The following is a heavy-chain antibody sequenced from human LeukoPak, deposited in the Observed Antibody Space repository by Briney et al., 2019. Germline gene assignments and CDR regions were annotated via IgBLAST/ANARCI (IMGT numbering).Heavy chain of an antibody. CDR3: ARETTVTSGFDY. J-gene: IGHJ4*02. CDR1: GFTVSSNY. Sequence: GGSLRLSCAASGFTVSSNYMSWVRQAPGKGLGWVSVIYSGGSTYYADSVKGRFTISRDNSKNTLYLQMNSLRAEDTAVYYCARETTVTSGFDYWGQGTLVTVSS. CDR2: IYSGGST. V-gene: IGHV3-66*02. D-gene: IGHD4-11*01.